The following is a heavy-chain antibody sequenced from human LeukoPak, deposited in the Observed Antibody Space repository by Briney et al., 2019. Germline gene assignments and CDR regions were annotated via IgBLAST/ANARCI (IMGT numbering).Heavy chain of an antibody. CDR3: ARAYGSGTRGWFDP. V-gene: IGHV1-69*13. CDR2: IIPIFGTA. Sequence: GASVKVSCKASGGTFSSYAISWVPQAPGQGLEWMGEIIPIFGTANYAQKFQGRVTITADESTSTAYMELSSLRSEDTAVYYCARAYGSGTRGWFDPWGQGTLVTVSS. CDR1: GGTFSSYA. J-gene: IGHJ5*02. D-gene: IGHD3-10*01.